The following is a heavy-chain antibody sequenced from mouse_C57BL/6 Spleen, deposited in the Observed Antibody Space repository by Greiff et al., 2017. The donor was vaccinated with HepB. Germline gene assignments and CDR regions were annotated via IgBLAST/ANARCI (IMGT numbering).Heavy chain of an antibody. Sequence: VQLQQSGPELVKPGASVKMSCKASGYTFTDYNMHWVKQSHGKSLEWIGYINPNNGGTSYNQKFKGKATSTVNKSSSTAYMELRSLTSEDSAVYYCARNYGSRGWYFDVWGTGTTVTVSS. CDR3: ARNYGSRGWYFDV. CDR1: GYTFTDYN. D-gene: IGHD1-1*01. V-gene: IGHV1-22*01. CDR2: INPNNGGT. J-gene: IGHJ1*03.